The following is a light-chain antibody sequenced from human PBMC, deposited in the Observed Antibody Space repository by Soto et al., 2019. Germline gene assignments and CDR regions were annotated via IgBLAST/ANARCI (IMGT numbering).Light chain of an antibody. CDR1: QTIHSF. CDR2: DAS. V-gene: IGKV1-5*01. Sequence: DIQMTQSPSTLSASVGDRVTITCRASQTIHSFLAWYQQKPGKAPKLLIYDASNLEGGVPSRFSGSGSGTEFTLTVSSLQPDDFATYYCQQYSSYWTFGQGTKVEI. J-gene: IGKJ1*01. CDR3: QQYSSYWT.